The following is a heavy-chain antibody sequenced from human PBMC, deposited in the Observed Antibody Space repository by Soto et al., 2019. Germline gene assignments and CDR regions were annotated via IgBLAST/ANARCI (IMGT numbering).Heavy chain of an antibody. V-gene: IGHV3-30*18. J-gene: IGHJ4*02. CDR1: GFTFSSSG. Sequence: QVQLVESGGGVVQPGRSLRLSCAASGFTFSSSGMHWVRQAPGDGLEWVGVIYYDGSEQYYGDSVKGRFTISRDNSKNTLYLQMNSLRDEDTAVYYCAKEESSGWYRTADYWGQGTLVTVSS. CDR3: AKEESSGWYRTADY. CDR2: IYYDGSEQ. D-gene: IGHD6-19*01.